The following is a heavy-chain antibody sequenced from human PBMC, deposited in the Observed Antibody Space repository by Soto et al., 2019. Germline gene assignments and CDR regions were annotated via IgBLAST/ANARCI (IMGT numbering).Heavy chain of an antibody. D-gene: IGHD2-15*01. CDR1: VFTFSSYA. CDR3: VKVSGYCTGGSCFSYFDY. J-gene: IGHJ4*02. Sequence: PGRSLRLSCSASVFTFSSYAMSWVREAPGKGLERVSAISGSGCSIYYAESVKGRFTISRDNSKNTLYLQMTSLSSEDSAVYYCVKVSGYCTGGSCFSYFDYWGQGTPVTVSS. V-gene: IGHV3-23*01. CDR2: ISGSGCSI.